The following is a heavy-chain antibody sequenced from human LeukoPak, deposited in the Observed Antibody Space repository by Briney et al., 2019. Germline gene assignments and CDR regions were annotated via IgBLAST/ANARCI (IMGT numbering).Heavy chain of an antibody. J-gene: IGHJ4*02. D-gene: IGHD3-10*01. CDR1: GGSISSYY. Sequence: SETLSLTCTVSGGSISSYYWSWIRQPPGKGLEWIGYIYYSGSTNYNPSLKSRVTISVDTSENQFSLKLSSVTAADTAVYYCASCPMVRGAPIDYWGQGTLVTVSS. CDR2: IYYSGST. CDR3: ASCPMVRGAPIDY. V-gene: IGHV4-59*01.